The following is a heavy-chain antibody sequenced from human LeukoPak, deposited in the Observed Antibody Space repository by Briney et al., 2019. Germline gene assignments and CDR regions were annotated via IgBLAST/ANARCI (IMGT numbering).Heavy chain of an antibody. CDR1: GFTFTNAW. CDR2: IKSKSDGGTA. D-gene: IGHD6-13*01. CDR3: TTVAAAGHHDY. V-gene: IGHV3-15*01. J-gene: IGHJ4*02. Sequence: GGSLSLSCAASGFTFTNAWMSWVRQAPGKGLEWVGRIKSKSDGGTADYAAPVTGRFTISRDDSKNTLYLQMNSLKTEDTAVYYCTTVAAAGHHDYWGQGTLVTVSS.